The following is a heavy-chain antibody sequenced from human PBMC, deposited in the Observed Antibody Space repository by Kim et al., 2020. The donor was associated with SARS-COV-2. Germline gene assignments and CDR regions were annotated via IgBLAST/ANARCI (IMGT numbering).Heavy chain of an antibody. CDR3: ARDSGGYSYGLGDY. V-gene: IGHV3-30*04. CDR2: ISYDGSTR. Sequence: GGSLRLSCAASGFTFSSYAMHWVRQAPGKGLEWVAVISYDGSTRYYADSVKGRFTISRDNSKNTLYLQLNSLRAEDTAVYYCARDSGGYSYGLGDYWGQGTLVTVSS. CDR1: GFTFSSYA. J-gene: IGHJ4*02. D-gene: IGHD5-18*01.